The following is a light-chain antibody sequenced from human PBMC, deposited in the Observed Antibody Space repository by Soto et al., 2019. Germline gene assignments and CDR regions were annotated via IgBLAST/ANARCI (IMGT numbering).Light chain of an antibody. Sequence: QSVLTQPPSVSAAPGQKLTISCSGGSXNIGNNYVSWYQQLPGTAPKLLIYDNNKRPSGIPDQFSGSKSGTSATLGITGLQTGDEANYYCGTWDSSLSAGVFGGGTKVTVL. V-gene: IGLV1-51*01. CDR2: DNN. J-gene: IGLJ2*01. CDR3: GTWDSSLSAGV. CDR1: SXNIGNNY.